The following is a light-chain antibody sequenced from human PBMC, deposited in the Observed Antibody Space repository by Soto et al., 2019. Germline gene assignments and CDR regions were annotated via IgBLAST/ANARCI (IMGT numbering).Light chain of an antibody. CDR2: GAS. CDR3: QQYGDSPLT. Sequence: EIVLTQSPGTLSLSPGERATLSCRASQSVNSNTYLAWYQQKPGQSPRLLIYGASNRAAGVPDRFSGSGSGTDFTLTISRLEPEDFAVYYCQQYGDSPLTFGGGTKVETK. V-gene: IGKV3-20*01. CDR1: QSVNSNTY. J-gene: IGKJ4*01.